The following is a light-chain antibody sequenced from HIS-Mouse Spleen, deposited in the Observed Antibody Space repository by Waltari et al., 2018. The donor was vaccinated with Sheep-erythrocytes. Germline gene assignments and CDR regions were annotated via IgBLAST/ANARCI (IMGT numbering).Light chain of an antibody. Sequence: SSELTQPPSVSVSPGQTASITCSGDQSGDKYACWYQQKPGQSPVLVIYQDTKRPSGIPERFSGSNSGNTATLTISGTQAMDEADYYCQAWDSSIVVFGGGTKLTVL. J-gene: IGLJ2*01. CDR2: QDT. CDR3: QAWDSSIVV. CDR1: QSGDKY. V-gene: IGLV3-1*01.